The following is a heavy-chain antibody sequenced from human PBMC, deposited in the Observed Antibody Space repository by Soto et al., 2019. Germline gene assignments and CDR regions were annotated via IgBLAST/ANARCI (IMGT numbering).Heavy chain of an antibody. CDR2: INAGNGNT. CDR1: GYTFTNFA. V-gene: IGHV1-3*01. Sequence: VKVSCKASGYTFTNFAIHWVRQAPGQSLEWMGWINAGNGNTQYSQNFQGRVTLSRDASANTAYMDLNNLRSEDTAVYYCARDIVVSSGYYDYWGLGTLVTVSS. CDR3: ARDIVVSSGYYDY. D-gene: IGHD3-22*01. J-gene: IGHJ4*02.